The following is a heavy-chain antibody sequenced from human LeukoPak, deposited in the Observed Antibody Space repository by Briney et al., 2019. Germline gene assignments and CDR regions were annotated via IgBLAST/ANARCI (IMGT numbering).Heavy chain of an antibody. Sequence: GGSLRLSCAASGFTFSSYAMTWVRQAPGKGLEWVSAISGSGGSTYYAESVKGRFTISRDNSKNTLYLQMNSLRAEDTAVYYCAKAPVTSCRGAFCYPFDSWGQGTVVTVSS. CDR3: AKAPVTSCRGAFCYPFDS. D-gene: IGHD2-15*01. J-gene: IGHJ4*02. V-gene: IGHV3-23*01. CDR1: GFTFSSYA. CDR2: ISGSGGST.